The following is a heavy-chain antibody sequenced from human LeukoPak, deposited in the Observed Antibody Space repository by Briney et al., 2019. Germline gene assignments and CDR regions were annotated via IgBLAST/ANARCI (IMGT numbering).Heavy chain of an antibody. D-gene: IGHD6-19*01. V-gene: IGHV3-53*05. CDR1: GFIVSSNY. CDR2: IYSDGST. J-gene: IGHJ4*02. Sequence: GGSLRLSCAASGFIVSSNYMSWVRQAPGKGLEWVSVIYSDGSTYYADSVKGRFTISRDNAKNSLYLQMNSLRAEDTALYYCAKDATAVAQAPVDYWGQGTLVTVSS. CDR3: AKDATAVAQAPVDY.